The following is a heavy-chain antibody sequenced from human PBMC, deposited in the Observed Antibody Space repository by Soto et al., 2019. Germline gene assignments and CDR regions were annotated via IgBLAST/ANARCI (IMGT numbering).Heavy chain of an antibody. Sequence: ESGGGLVQPGGSLRLSCAASGFTFSSYSMNWVRQAPGKGLEWVSYISSSSSTIYYADSVKGRFTISRDNAKNSLYLQMNSLRDEDTAVYYCARDGSITIFGVVIIGWYFDLWGRGTLVTVSS. D-gene: IGHD3-3*01. CDR2: ISSSSSTI. CDR3: ARDGSITIFGVVIIGWYFDL. J-gene: IGHJ2*01. V-gene: IGHV3-48*02. CDR1: GFTFSSYS.